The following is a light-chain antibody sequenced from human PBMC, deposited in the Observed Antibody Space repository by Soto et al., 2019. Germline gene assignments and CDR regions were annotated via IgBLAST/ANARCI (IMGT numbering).Light chain of an antibody. Sequence: DIQMTQSPSTLSASVGDRVTITCRASQSISSWLAWYQQKPGKAPKLLIYDASSLESGVPSRFSGSGSGTEFPLTISSLQPDDFASFYCQQYSSYWTXGQGTKVDIK. J-gene: IGKJ1*01. CDR3: QQYSSYWT. V-gene: IGKV1-5*01. CDR1: QSISSW. CDR2: DAS.